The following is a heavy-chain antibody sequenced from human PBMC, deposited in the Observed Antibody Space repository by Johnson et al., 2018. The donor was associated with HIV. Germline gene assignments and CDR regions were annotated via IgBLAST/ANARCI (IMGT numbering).Heavy chain of an antibody. V-gene: IGHV3-38-3*01. CDR1: GFTFSSYW. CDR3: AKTRMGGILDAFDL. Sequence: VQLVESGGGLVRPGGSLRLSCAASGFTFSSYWMSWVRQAPGKGLEWVSSISGGSTYYADSRKGRFIISRDNSKNTLHLQMNSLTIEDTAVFYCAKTRMGGILDAFDLWGQGTMVIVS. CDR2: ISGGST. J-gene: IGHJ3*01. D-gene: IGHD3-10*01.